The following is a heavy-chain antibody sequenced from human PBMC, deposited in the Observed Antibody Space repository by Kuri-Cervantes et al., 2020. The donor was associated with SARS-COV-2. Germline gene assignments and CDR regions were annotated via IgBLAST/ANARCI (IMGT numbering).Heavy chain of an antibody. Sequence: GESLKISCAASGFTFSDYYMSWIRQAPGKGLEWVSYISSSSSYTNYADSVKGRFTISRDNAKNSLYLQMNSLRAEDTAVYYCARDKSYGFWREPFDYWGQGTPVTVSS. CDR1: GFTFSDYY. CDR2: ISSSSSYT. J-gene: IGHJ4*02. CDR3: ARDKSYGFWREPFDY. D-gene: IGHD3/OR15-3a*01. V-gene: IGHV3-11*06.